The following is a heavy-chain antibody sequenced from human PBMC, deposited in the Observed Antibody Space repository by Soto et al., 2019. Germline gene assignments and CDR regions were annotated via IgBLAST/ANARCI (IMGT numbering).Heavy chain of an antibody. CDR2: VSYDSAYI. V-gene: IGHV3-21*06. Sequence: DVQLVESGGGLVKPGGSLKLSCAASGFSLSRSAMNWVRQAPGKGLEWVSSVSYDSAYIYYGDSMRGRFTISRDNAKNFLYLQLNNLRAEDTAVYYCARDRGGGALDYWGQGTLVTVSS. CDR1: GFSLSRSA. D-gene: IGHD3-10*01. J-gene: IGHJ4*02. CDR3: ARDRGGGALDY.